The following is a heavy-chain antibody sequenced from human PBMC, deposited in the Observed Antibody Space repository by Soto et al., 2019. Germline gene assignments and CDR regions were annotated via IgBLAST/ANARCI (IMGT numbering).Heavy chain of an antibody. CDR1: GFSLSTSGVG. J-gene: IGHJ5*02. CDR2: IYWDDDK. Sequence: SGPTLVNPTQTLTLTCTFSGFSLSTSGVGVGWIRQPPGRALEWLALIYWDDDKRYSPSLKSRLTITKDTSKNQVVLTMTNMDPVDTATYNCAHRRSSSWYGNWFDPWGQGTLVTVSS. V-gene: IGHV2-5*02. CDR3: AHRRSSSWYGNWFDP. D-gene: IGHD6-13*01.